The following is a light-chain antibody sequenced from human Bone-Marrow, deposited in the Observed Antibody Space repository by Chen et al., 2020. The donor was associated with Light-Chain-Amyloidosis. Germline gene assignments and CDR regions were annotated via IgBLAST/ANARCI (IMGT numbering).Light chain of an antibody. J-gene: IGLJ2*01. CDR2: SDN. CDR1: TPNIGTNT. CDR3: AAWDDSLNGVV. V-gene: IGLV1-44*01. Sequence: QSVLTQPPSTSGTPGQRVTISCSGSTPNIGTNTVNWYRQVPGTAPRLLIQSDNQRPSGVPDRFSGSKSGTSASLAISWLQSEDEADYYCAAWDDSLNGVVFGGGTKLTVL.